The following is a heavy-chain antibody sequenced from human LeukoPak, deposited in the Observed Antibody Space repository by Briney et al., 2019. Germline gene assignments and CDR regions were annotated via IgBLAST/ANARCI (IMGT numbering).Heavy chain of an antibody. D-gene: IGHD1-26*01. J-gene: IGHJ4*02. CDR1: GFTFRDYH. Sequence: GGALRLSCAASGFTFRDYHMTWIRQAPGKGLEMVSYISSSGSTIYYADSVKGRFPISRDNAKNSLYLQMNSLRAEDTAVYDCARGPGRVFDYWGQGTLVTVSS. CDR3: ARGPGRVFDY. V-gene: IGHV3-11*01. CDR2: ISSSGSTI.